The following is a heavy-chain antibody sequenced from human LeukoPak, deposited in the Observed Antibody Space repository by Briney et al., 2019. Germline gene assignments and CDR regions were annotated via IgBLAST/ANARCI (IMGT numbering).Heavy chain of an antibody. D-gene: IGHD5-18*01. V-gene: IGHV3-48*03. CDR3: ARGYSYGRFDY. CDR1: GFTLSSYE. Sequence: GGSLRLSRAASGFTLSSYEMNWVRQAPGKGLEWVSYISSSGSTIYYADSVKGRFTISRDNAKNSLYLQMNSLRAEDTAVYYCARGYSYGRFDYWGQGTLVTVSS. CDR2: ISSSGSTI. J-gene: IGHJ4*02.